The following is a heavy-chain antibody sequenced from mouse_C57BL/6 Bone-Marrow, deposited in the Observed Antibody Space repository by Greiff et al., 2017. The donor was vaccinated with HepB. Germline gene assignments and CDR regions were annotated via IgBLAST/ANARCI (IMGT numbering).Heavy chain of an antibody. CDR3: ASENYYGSRWYFDV. J-gene: IGHJ1*03. CDR2: INPNNGGT. V-gene: IGHV1-22*01. D-gene: IGHD1-1*01. Sequence: VQLKQSGPELVKPGASVKMSCKASGYTFTDYNMHWVKQSHGKSLEWIGYINPNNGGTSYNQKFKGKATLTVNKSSSTAYMELRSLTSEDSAVYYCASENYYGSRWYFDVWGTGTTVTVSS. CDR1: GYTFTDYN.